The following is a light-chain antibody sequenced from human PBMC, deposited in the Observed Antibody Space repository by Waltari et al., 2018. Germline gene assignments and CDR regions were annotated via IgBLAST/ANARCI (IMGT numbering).Light chain of an antibody. V-gene: IGKV3-11*01. CDR1: QSVSSY. J-gene: IGKJ1*01. CDR3: QQRSNWT. Sequence: EIALTQSPATLSLPPADRATLACRASQSVSSYLAWYQQTPGQAPRLLIYDASNRATGIPARFSGSASGTDFTLTISSLQPEDFAVYYCQQRSNWTFGQGTKVEIK. CDR2: DAS.